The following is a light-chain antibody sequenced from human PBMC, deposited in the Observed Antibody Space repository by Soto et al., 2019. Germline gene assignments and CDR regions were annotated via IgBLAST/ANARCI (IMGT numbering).Light chain of an antibody. CDR2: DVS. CDR1: SSVVGGYNY. V-gene: IGLV2-11*01. J-gene: IGLJ1*01. Sequence: QSALTQPRSVSGSPGQSVTISCTGTSSVVGGYNYVSWYQQHPGKAPKLMIYDVSKRPSGVPDRFSGSKSGNTASLTISGLQAEDEADYYCCSYAGGYTYVFGTGTKVTVL. CDR3: CSYAGGYTYV.